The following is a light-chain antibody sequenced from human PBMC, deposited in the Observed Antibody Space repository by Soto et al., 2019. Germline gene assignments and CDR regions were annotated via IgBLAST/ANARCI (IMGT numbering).Light chain of an antibody. V-gene: IGLV1-40*01. J-gene: IGLJ3*02. CDR1: SSNIGAGYD. CDR3: QSYDSSLSGWV. Sequence: QSVLTQPPSVSGAPGQRVTISCTGSSSNIGAGYDVHWYQQVPGTAPKLLIHGNSNRPSGVPDRFSGSKSGTSASLAITGLQAEDEADYSCQSYDSSLSGWVFGGGTKVTVL. CDR2: GNS.